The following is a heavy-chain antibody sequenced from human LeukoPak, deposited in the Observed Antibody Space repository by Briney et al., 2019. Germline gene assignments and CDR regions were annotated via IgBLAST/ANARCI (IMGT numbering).Heavy chain of an antibody. J-gene: IGHJ4*02. CDR1: GGSFSGYY. D-gene: IGHD5-12*01. Sequence: SETLSLTCAVYGGSFSGYYWSWIRQPPGKGLEWIGEINHSGSTNYNPSLKSRVTISVDTSKNQFSLKLSSVTAADTAVYYCARGSRGYSGYAGYWGQGTLVTVSP. CDR2: INHSGST. V-gene: IGHV4-34*01. CDR3: ARGSRGYSGYAGY.